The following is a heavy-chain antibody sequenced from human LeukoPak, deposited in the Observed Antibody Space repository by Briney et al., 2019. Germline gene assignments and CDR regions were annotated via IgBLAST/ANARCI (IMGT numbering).Heavy chain of an antibody. D-gene: IGHD5-18*01. Sequence: GRSLRLSCAASGFTFSSYAMHWVRQSLGKGLEWVAVMSYDGFNKYYADSVKGRFTISRDNSKSTLYLQMNSLRAEDTAVYYCAKTKGYSYGYYFDYWGQGTLVTVSS. CDR1: GFTFSSYA. V-gene: IGHV3-30*18. CDR2: MSYDGFNK. CDR3: AKTKGYSYGYYFDY. J-gene: IGHJ4*02.